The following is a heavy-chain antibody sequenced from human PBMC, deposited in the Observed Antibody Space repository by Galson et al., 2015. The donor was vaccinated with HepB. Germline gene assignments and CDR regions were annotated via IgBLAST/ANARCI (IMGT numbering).Heavy chain of an antibody. Sequence: SLRLSCAASGFTFSSYSMNRVRQAPGKGLEWVSSISSSSSYIYYADSVKGRFTISRDNAKNSLYLQMNSLRAEDTAVYYCARPYYDILTGDYWYFDLWGRGTLVTVSS. D-gene: IGHD3-9*01. J-gene: IGHJ2*01. CDR2: ISSSSSYI. V-gene: IGHV3-21*01. CDR1: GFTFSSYS. CDR3: ARPYYDILTGDYWYFDL.